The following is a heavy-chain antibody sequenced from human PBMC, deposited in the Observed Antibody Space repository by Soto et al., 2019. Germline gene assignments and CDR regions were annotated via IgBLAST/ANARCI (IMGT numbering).Heavy chain of an antibody. Sequence: QVQLVQSGAEVKKPGASVKVSCKASGYSFTSYYIHWVRQAPGQGLEWMGIINPSGGSTNYAQKFQGRVTMTRDTSTDTVYMELSSLRSEDTAVYYCARGYYDILTGYPTGPNFDYWGQGTLVTVSS. V-gene: IGHV1-46*01. CDR1: GYSFTSYY. J-gene: IGHJ4*02. CDR3: ARGYYDILTGYPTGPNFDY. D-gene: IGHD3-9*01. CDR2: INPSGGST.